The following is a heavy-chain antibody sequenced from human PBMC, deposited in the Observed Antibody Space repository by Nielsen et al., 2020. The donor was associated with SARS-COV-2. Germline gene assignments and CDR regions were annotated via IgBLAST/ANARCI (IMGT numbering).Heavy chain of an antibody. CDR1: GYTLTDLS. CDR2: FDPEDGEI. D-gene: IGHD6-25*01. CDR3: AILGGGIGAAVRSDALDM. J-gene: IGHJ3*02. V-gene: IGHV1-24*01. Sequence: ASVQVSCKVSGYTLTDLSIHWVRQAPAKGLEWMGGFDPEDGEIIYAQNFQGRMTVTEDTSSDIADMELRSLRSEDTAMYYCAILGGGIGAAVRSDALDMWGQGTMVTVSS.